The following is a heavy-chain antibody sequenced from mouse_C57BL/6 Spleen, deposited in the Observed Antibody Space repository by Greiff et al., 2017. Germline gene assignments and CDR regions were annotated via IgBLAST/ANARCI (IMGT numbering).Heavy chain of an antibody. D-gene: IGHD2-14*01. J-gene: IGHJ4*01. V-gene: IGHV1-50*01. CDR2: IDPSDSYT. CDR1: GYTFTSYW. Sequence: QVQLKQPGAELVKPGASVKLSCKASGYTFTSYWMQWVKQRPGQGLAWIGEIDPSDSYTNYNQKFKGKATLTVDTSSSTAYMQLSSLTSEDSAVYYCARGTDYWGQGTSVTVSS. CDR3: ARGTDY.